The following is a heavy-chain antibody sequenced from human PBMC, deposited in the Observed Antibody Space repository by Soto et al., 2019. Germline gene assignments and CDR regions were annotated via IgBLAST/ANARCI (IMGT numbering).Heavy chain of an antibody. V-gene: IGHV3-49*04. CDR2: IRSKAYGGTT. J-gene: IGHJ6*02. CDR3: TRDCQWAYYYYRMEF. CDR1: GLSFGDYA. D-gene: IGHD1-26*01. Sequence: GGCLRLSCTASGLSFGDYAMRWVRQAPGKGLEWVGFIRSKAYGGTTEYAASVKGRFTISRDDSKSIAYLQMNSLKTEDTAVYYCTRDCQWAYYYYRMEFWGQGTTVTVSS.